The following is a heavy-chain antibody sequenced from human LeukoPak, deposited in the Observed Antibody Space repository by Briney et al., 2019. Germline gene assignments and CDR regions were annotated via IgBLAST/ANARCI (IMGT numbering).Heavy chain of an antibody. V-gene: IGHV3-23*01. CDR1: GFTFSSYA. D-gene: IGHD3-10*01. CDR3: AKASGVIMPHDYYYYGMDV. CDR2: ISGSGGST. J-gene: IGHJ6*02. Sequence: PGGSLRLSCAASGFTFSSYAMSWVRQAPGKGLEWVSAISGSGGSTYYADSVKGRFTISRDNSKNTLYLQMNSLRAEDTAVYYCAKASGVIMPHDYYYYGMDVWGRGTTVTVSS.